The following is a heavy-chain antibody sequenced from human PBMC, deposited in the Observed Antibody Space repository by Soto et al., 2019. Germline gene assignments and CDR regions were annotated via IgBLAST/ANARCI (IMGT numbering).Heavy chain of an antibody. CDR2: INPSGGST. D-gene: IGHD1-1*01. CDR1: GYTFTSYY. V-gene: IGHV1-46*01. Sequence: ASVKVSCKASGYTFTSYYMHWVRQAPGQGLEWMGIINPSGGSTSYAQKFQGRVTMTRDTSTSTVYMELSSLRSEDTAVYYCASISGVPTYYYGMDVWGQGTTVTVSS. CDR3: ASISGVPTYYYGMDV. J-gene: IGHJ6*02.